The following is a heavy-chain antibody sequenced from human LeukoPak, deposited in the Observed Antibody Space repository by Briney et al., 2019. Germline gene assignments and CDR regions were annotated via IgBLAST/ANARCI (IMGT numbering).Heavy chain of an antibody. CDR1: GFTAGNNY. V-gene: IGHV3-66*01. CDR3: ARDPPAVSINTYA. D-gene: IGHD2-8*01. CDR2: IFSHGET. Sequence: GGSLRLSCAASGFTAGNNYMNWVRQAPGKGLEWVSLIFSHGETSYADSVKGRFTISRDNSKNTLYLQMNGLRVEDTAVYYCARDPPAVSINTYAWGQGTLVTVSS. J-gene: IGHJ4*02.